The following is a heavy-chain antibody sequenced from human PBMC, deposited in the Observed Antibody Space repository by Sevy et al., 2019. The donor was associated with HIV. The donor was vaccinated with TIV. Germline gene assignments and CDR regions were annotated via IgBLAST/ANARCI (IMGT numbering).Heavy chain of an antibody. CDR2: IIPILGTV. J-gene: IGHJ4*02. Sequence: ASVKVSCKASGGTFSSYGISWVRQAPGQGLEWMGGIIPILGTVNYAQRFQGRVTITADESTKTAYMELSSLRSEDTAVYYCARGGGNGWYYFDYWGQETLVTVSS. CDR1: GGTFSSYG. CDR3: ARGGGNGWYYFDY. V-gene: IGHV1-69*13. D-gene: IGHD6-19*01.